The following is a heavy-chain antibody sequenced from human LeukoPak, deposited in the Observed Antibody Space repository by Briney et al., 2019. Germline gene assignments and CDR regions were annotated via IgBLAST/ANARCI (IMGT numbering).Heavy chain of an antibody. V-gene: IGHV4-34*01. CDR2: INHSGST. CDR3: AREAITMVREEPFDY. J-gene: IGHJ4*01. Sequence: PSETLSLTCAVYGASFSGYYWSWIRQPPGKGLEWIGEINHSGSTNYNPSLKSRVTISVDKSKTQFSLKLSSVTAADTAVYYCAREAITMVREEPFDYWGHGSLVTVSS. D-gene: IGHD3-10*01. CDR1: GASFSGYY.